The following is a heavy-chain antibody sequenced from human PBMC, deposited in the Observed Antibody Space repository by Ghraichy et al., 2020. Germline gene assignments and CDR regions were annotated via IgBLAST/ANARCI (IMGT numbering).Heavy chain of an antibody. Sequence: SETLSLTCSVSGGSISGYYWSWIRQSPGKGLEWIGHIYNSKSTNYNSSLKSRVTISEGTSKNQFFLRLSSVTAADTAVYYCARRDTGVLDAFDIWGQGTLVTVSS. D-gene: IGHD7-27*01. V-gene: IGHV4-59*08. CDR2: IYNSKST. CDR3: ARRDTGVLDAFDI. CDR1: GGSISGYY. J-gene: IGHJ3*02.